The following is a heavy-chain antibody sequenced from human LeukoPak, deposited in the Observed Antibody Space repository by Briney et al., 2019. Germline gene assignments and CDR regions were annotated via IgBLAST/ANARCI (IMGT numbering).Heavy chain of an antibody. V-gene: IGHV3-74*01. J-gene: IGHJ4*02. CDR3: AILWWHRVDY. CDR2: INSDGSST. CDR1: GFPFSSYW. Sequence: GSLRLSCAASGFPFSSYWMHWVRQPPGKGLVWVSRINSDGSSTGYADSVKGRFTISRDNAKHTLYLPMNGLRADYTYGCYCAILWWHRVDYWGQGTLVTVSS. D-gene: IGHD2-15*01.